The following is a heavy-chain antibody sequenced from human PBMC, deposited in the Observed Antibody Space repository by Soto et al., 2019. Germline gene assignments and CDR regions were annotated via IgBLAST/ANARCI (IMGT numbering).Heavy chain of an antibody. CDR3: ASTKYDSSAYYYWYLCL. J-gene: IGHJ2*01. V-gene: IGHV1-69*06. CDR2: IIPIFGTA. D-gene: IGHD3-22*01. Sequence: QVELVQSGAEVKKPGSSVKVSCQASEDTFRNYAISWVRQAPGQGLEWMGGIIPIFGTANYAQKFQGRVTITADTSSNTVYLELSSLRLEDTAVYYWASTKYDSSAYYYWYLCLWGRGNLVTVAS. CDR1: EDTFRNYA.